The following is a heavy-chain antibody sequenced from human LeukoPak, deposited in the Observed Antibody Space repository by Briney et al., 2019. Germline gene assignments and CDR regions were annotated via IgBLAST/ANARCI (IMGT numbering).Heavy chain of an antibody. D-gene: IGHD6-13*01. CDR2: INPNSGGT. CDR3: ASVYSSSGSGDY. Sequence: ASVKVSCKASGYTFTGYYMHWVRQAPGQGLEWMGRINPNSGGTNYAQKFQGRVTMTRDTSISTAYMELSRLRSDDTAVYYCASVYSSSGSGDYWGLGTLVTVSS. J-gene: IGHJ4*02. V-gene: IGHV1-2*06. CDR1: GYTFTGYY.